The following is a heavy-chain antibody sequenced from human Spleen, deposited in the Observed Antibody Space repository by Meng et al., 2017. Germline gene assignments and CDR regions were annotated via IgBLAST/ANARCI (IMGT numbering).Heavy chain of an antibody. V-gene: IGHV1-18*01. CDR1: GYTSASYG. Sequence: QAQLLQSGAEVKKPGASLWIGCKASGYTSASYGISWFRPAPGQGLEWMGWFVSNADTYPAQKFQGRVTMTRDTHTSTDFMELRSLRFDDTAVYYCARGTPGRSYSDYWGQGTLVTVSS. CDR2: FVSNADT. CDR3: ARGTPGRSYSDY. J-gene: IGHJ4*02. D-gene: IGHD3-10*01.